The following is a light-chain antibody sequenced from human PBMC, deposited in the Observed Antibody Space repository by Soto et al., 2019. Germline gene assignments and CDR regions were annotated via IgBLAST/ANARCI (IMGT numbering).Light chain of an antibody. CDR2: EVS. V-gene: IGLV2-14*01. J-gene: IGLJ2*01. CDR1: SSDVGAYNY. Sequence: QSALTQPASVSGSPGQSITLSCTGTSSDVGAYNYVSWYQPHPGKAPILMIFEVSDRPSGVSNRFSGSKSGNTASLTISGPQADGDADYYCSLYTRSHTLVFGGGTKLTVL. CDR3: SLYTRSHTLV.